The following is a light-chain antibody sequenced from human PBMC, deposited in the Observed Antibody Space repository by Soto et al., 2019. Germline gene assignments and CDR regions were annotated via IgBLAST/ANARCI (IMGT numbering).Light chain of an antibody. CDR3: SSFGGGNNLL. CDR2: EVS. Sequence: QSALTQPPSASGSLGQSVTISCTGTSSDVGGYNYVSWYQQHPGKAPKLMIYEVSNRPSGVPDRFSGSKSDNTASLTVSGLQAEDEADYYCSSFGGGNNLLFGGGTKVTVL. J-gene: IGLJ3*02. CDR1: SSDVGGYNY. V-gene: IGLV2-8*01.